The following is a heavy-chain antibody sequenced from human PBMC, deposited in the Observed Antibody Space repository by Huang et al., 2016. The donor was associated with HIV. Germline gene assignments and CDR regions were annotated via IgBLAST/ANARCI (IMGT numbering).Heavy chain of an antibody. CDR3: ARGQLGSYGDYDVLY. Sequence: EVKTPGSSMKFSCKASGGTFNKYAISWVRQAPGQGLEWMGGIIPMFGTPNYARKFQGRVTIHADDSTSTTYVEVSSLRSEDTALYYCARGQLGSYGDYDVLYWGQGTLVTVSS. J-gene: IGHJ4*02. CDR1: GGTFNKYA. D-gene: IGHD4-17*01. CDR2: IIPMFGTP. V-gene: IGHV1-69*13.